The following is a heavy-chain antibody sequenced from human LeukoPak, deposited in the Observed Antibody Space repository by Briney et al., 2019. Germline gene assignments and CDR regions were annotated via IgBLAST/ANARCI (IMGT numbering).Heavy chain of an antibody. CDR1: GFTFSSYS. Sequence: GGSLRLSCAASGFTFSSYSMNWVRQAPGKGLEWVSSISSSSSYIYYADSVKGGFTISRDKDKNSLYMQINRLRAEDTAVYYCARDPTWQQLVPDYWGQGTLVTVSS. CDR2: ISSSSSYI. J-gene: IGHJ4*02. CDR3: ARDPTWQQLVPDY. D-gene: IGHD6-13*01. V-gene: IGHV3-21*01.